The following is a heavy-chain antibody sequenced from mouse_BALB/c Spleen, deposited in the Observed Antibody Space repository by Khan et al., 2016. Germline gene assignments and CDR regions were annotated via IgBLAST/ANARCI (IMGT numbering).Heavy chain of an antibody. CDR3: TRDGDYYDYCTWFAY. D-gene: IGHD2-4*01. CDR2: ISSGGSYT. CDR1: GFTFSSYT. V-gene: IGHV5-6-4*01. Sequence: EVELVESGGGLVKPGGSLKLSCAASGFTFSSYTMSWVRQTPEQRLEWVATISSGGSYTYYPDSVKGRFTISRDNAKNTLYLQMSSLKSEDTAMYYCTRDGDYYDYCTWFAYWGQGTLVTVSA. J-gene: IGHJ3*01.